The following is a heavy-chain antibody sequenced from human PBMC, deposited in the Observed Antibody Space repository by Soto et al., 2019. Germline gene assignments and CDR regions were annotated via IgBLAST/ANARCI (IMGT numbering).Heavy chain of an antibody. Sequence: PSETLSLTCTVSGGSISSGGYYWSWIRQHPGKGLEWIGYIYYSGSTYYNPSLKSRVTISVDTSKNQFSLKLSSVTAADTAVYYCVCGGDFYYFDYWGQGTLVTVSS. CDR2: IYYSGST. CDR1: GGSISSGGYY. V-gene: IGHV4-31*03. J-gene: IGHJ4*02. CDR3: VCGGDFYYFDY. D-gene: IGHD2-21*02.